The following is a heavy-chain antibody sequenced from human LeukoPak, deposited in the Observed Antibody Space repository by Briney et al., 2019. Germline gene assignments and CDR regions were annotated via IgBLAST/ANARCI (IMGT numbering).Heavy chain of an antibody. CDR3: ARVSIAAAGSYGYMDV. CDR1: GGSFSGYY. J-gene: IGHJ6*03. Sequence: PSETLSLTCAVYGGSFSGYYWSWIRQPPGKGLEWIGEINHSGSTNYNPSLKSRVTISVDTSKNQFSLKLSSVTAADTAVYYCARVSIAAAGSYGYMDVWGKGTTVTVSS. V-gene: IGHV4-34*01. CDR2: INHSGST. D-gene: IGHD6-13*01.